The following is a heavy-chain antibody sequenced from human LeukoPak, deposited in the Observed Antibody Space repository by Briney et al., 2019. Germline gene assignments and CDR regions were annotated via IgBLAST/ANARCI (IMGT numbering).Heavy chain of an antibody. CDR1: EITLKDNS. CDR3: AKSDCFDP. CDR2: IKGDGIIA. Sequence: ATEITLKDNSLNWVGRPPVKELMWVSRIKGDGIIATSAASVQGRFSISRDTATNTLYLQMNSLRAEDTAVYYCAKSDCFDPWGQGTLVTVSS. J-gene: IGHJ5*02. V-gene: IGHV3-74*01.